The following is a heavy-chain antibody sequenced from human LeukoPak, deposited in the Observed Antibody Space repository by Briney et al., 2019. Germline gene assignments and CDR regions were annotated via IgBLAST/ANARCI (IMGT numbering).Heavy chain of an antibody. CDR2: ISSSSSYI. J-gene: IGHJ4*02. CDR1: GFTFSNAW. D-gene: IGHD3-22*01. Sequence: PGGSLRLSCAASGFTFSNAWMSWVRQAPGKGLEWVSSISSSSSYIYYADSVKGRFTISRDNAKNSLYLQMNSLRAEDTAVYYCARDQYGDSSGYYPNWGQGTLVTVSS. CDR3: ARDQYGDSSGYYPN. V-gene: IGHV3-21*01.